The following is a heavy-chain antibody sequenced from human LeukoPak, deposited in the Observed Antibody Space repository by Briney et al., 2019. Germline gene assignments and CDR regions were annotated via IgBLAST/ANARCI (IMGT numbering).Heavy chain of an antibody. CDR2: ILYSGVT. J-gene: IGHJ4*02. Sequence: SETLSLTCTVSGGSISISHPYWGWIRHPPGKGLEWIGSILYSGVTYYNPSLESRLTISVDPSKTQLSLKLTSVTAADTAVYFCARHLSGKTDYWGQGALITVSS. D-gene: IGHD3-10*01. V-gene: IGHV4-39*01. CDR3: ARHLSGKTDY. CDR1: GGSISISHPY.